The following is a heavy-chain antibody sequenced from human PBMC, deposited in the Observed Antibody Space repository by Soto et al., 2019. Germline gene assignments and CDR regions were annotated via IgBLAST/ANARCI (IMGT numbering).Heavy chain of an antibody. D-gene: IGHD6-19*01. J-gene: IGHJ4*02. CDR2: ISGSGGNT. CDR1: GFTFSSYA. CDR3: AKEEAVAGTLYFDY. Sequence: GGSLRLSCAASGFTFSSYAMSWVRQAPGKGLEWVSAISGSGGNTYYADSVKGRFTISRDNSKNTLYLQMNSLRAEDTALYYCAKEEAVAGTLYFDYWGQETLVTVSS. V-gene: IGHV3-23*01.